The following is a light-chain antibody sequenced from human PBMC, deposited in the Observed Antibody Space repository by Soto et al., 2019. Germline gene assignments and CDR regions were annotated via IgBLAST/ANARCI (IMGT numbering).Light chain of an antibody. V-gene: IGKV3-20*01. CDR3: QQYGSSPPIT. J-gene: IGKJ5*01. CDR2: GAS. Sequence: EIVLTQSPATLSLSPGERATLSCRASHSVSSYLAWYQQKPGQAPRPLIYGASSRATGIPDRFSGSGSGTDFTLTISRLEPEDFAVYYCQQYGSSPPITFGQGTRLEIK. CDR1: HSVSSY.